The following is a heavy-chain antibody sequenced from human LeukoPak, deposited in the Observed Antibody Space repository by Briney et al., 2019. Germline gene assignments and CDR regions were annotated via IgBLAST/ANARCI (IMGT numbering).Heavy chain of an antibody. D-gene: IGHD3-10*01. Sequence: GGSLRLSCAASGFTVSSNYMSWVRQAPGKGLEWVSVIYSGGSTYYADSVKGRFTISRDNSKNTLYLQMNSLRAEDTAVYYCARVGYYYGSGSYNDYWGQGTLVTVSS. V-gene: IGHV3-66*02. CDR3: ARVGYYYGSGSYNDY. CDR1: GFTVSSNY. CDR2: IYSGGST. J-gene: IGHJ4*02.